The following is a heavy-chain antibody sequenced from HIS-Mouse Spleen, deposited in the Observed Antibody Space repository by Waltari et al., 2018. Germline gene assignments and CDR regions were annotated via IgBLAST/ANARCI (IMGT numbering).Heavy chain of an antibody. Sequence: QVQLVQSGAEVKKPGSSVKVSCKASGGTFSSYAISWVRQAPGQGLEWMGRIVPLRGIANYEQKFQGRVTITADKSTSTAYMELSSLRSEDTAVYYCARAYGDGYNYYFDYWGQGTLVTVSS. V-gene: IGHV1-69*04. CDR3: ARAYGDGYNYYFDY. CDR1: GGTFSSYA. J-gene: IGHJ4*02. CDR2: IVPLRGIA. D-gene: IGHD1-1*01.